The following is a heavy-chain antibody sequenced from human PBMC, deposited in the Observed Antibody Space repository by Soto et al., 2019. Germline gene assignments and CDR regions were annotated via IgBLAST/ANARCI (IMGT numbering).Heavy chain of an antibody. D-gene: IGHD1-26*01. J-gene: IGHJ4*02. CDR3: ASYSRGVGATTGLL. CDR1: GGSISSYY. CDR2: IYYSGST. Sequence: QVQLQESGPGLVKPSETLSLTCTVSGGSISSYYWSWIRQPPGKGLEWIGYIYYSGSTNYNPSLKSRVTISVDTSKNQFSLKLSSVTAADTAVYYCASYSRGVGATTGLLWGQGTLVTVSS. V-gene: IGHV4-59*01.